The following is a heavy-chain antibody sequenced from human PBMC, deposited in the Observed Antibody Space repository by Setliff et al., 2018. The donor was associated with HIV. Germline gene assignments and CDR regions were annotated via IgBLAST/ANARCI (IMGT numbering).Heavy chain of an antibody. CDR2: ITSGGDET. Sequence: GGSLRLSCAGAGFTFSTYATSWVRQAPGKGLEWVSGITSGGDETYYADSVRGRFTLSRDNSKNTLFLRMNSLRAEDTAVYYCAKVRPQFCNTASCFYFGYWGLGTRVTVSS. CDR1: GFTFSTYA. CDR3: AKVRPQFCNTASCFYFGY. V-gene: IGHV3-23*01. J-gene: IGHJ4*02. D-gene: IGHD2-2*01.